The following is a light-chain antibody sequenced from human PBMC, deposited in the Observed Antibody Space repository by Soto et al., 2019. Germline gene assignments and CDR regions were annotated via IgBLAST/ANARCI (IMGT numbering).Light chain of an antibody. Sequence: AIRMTQSPSSLSASTGDRVTITCRASQGISSYLAWYQQKPGKAPKLLIYATSTLQSGVPSRFSGSGSGTEFTLTISSLQPEDFATYYCQQLKSYPITFGQGTRLEIK. V-gene: IGKV1-8*01. CDR3: QQLKSYPIT. CDR1: QGISSY. CDR2: ATS. J-gene: IGKJ5*01.